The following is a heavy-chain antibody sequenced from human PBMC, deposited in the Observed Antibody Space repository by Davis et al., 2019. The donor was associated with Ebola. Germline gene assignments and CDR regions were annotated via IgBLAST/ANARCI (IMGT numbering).Heavy chain of an antibody. CDR1: GGTFSSYA. D-gene: IGHD2-21*02. J-gene: IGHJ6*02. CDR3: ARGGDWGSYYYYGMDV. V-gene: IGHV1-69*06. CDR2: IIPIFGTA. Sequence: AASVKVSCKASGGTFSSYAISWVRQAPGQGLEWMGGIIPIFGTANYAQKFQGRVTITADKSPSTAYMELSSLRSEDTAVYYCARGGDWGSYYYYGMDVWGQGTTVTVSS.